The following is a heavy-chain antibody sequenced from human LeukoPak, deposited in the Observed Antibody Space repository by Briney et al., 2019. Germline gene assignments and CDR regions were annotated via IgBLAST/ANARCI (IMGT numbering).Heavy chain of an antibody. CDR2: ISPYNGNT. CDR1: GYSFSSYS. J-gene: IGHJ3*02. CDR3: ARASTHRYNWKSGQLNDAFDI. Sequence: GASVKVSCKASGYSFSSYSISWVRQAPGQGLEWMGRISPYNGNTKYAQKLQGRVTMTTDTSTSTAYMELRSLRSDDTAVYYCARASTHRYNWKSGQLNDAFDIWGQGTMVTVSS. V-gene: IGHV1-18*01. D-gene: IGHD1-20*01.